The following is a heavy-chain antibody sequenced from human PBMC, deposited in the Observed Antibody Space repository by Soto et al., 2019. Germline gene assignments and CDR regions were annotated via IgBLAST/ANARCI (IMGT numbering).Heavy chain of an antibody. CDR3: ARVGPWVPYHYDSSPYNFQNWFDP. V-gene: IGHV4-38-2*01. CDR2: IYHGGST. J-gene: IGHJ5*02. D-gene: IGHD3-22*01. CDR1: GYSISSGYY. Sequence: TSESLCITCVSSGYSISSGYYWDCLRQPPVKGLGRLASIYHGGSTYYNPSLNSRVTLSIDMTNNHVSLILNSVTDADTAVYYCARVGPWVPYHYDSSPYNFQNWFDPWGQGTLVTVSS.